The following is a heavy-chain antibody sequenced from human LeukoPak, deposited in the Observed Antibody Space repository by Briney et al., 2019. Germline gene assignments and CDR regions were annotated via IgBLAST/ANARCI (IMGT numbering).Heavy chain of an antibody. Sequence: GGSLRLSCAASGFTFSSYGMHWVRQAPGKGLEWVAFIRYDGGNKYYADSVKGRFTISRDNSKNTLYLQMNSLRAEDTAVYYCAKEAPGVFDIWGQGTMVTVSS. D-gene: IGHD2-8*01. CDR3: AKEAPGVFDI. V-gene: IGHV3-30*02. CDR1: GFTFSSYG. CDR2: IRYDGGNK. J-gene: IGHJ3*02.